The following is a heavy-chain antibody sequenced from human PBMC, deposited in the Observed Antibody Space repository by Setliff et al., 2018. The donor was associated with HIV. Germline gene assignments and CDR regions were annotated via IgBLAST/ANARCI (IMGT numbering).Heavy chain of an antibody. CDR2: FDSSGGT. CDR3: ARRAVQDASITSSNWFDP. D-gene: IGHD2-2*01. J-gene: IGHJ5*02. Sequence: SETLSLTCTVSGDSVRSSRYYWSWIRQPAGMGLEWIGRFDSSGGTDYNPSLKSRVTISKDTSKNQLSLKLTSVTAADTAVYYCARRAVQDASITSSNWFDPWGHGTLVTVSS. CDR1: GDSVRSSRYY. V-gene: IGHV4-61*02.